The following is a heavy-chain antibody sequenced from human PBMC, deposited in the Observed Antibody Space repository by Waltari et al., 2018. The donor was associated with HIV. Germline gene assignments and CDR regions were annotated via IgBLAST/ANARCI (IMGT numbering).Heavy chain of an antibody. J-gene: IGHJ6*02. CDR2: INPKKGDT. CDR1: GYKFVNHD. Sequence: QSPTEVRRPGASVRVSCRIFGYKFVNHDITWVRQAAGEGLEWMGCINPKKGDTHSFKKYWGRLTLTRNISTATGYLDLTNLTRDDMATYYCTRGLALRIAAPGADVWGQGTTVIV. V-gene: IGHV1-8*01. CDR3: TRGLALRIAAPGADV. D-gene: IGHD4-17*01.